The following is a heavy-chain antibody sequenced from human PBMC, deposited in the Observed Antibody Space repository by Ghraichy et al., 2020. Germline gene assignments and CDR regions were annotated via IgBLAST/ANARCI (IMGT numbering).Heavy chain of an antibody. CDR3: TTDPAPIVVVNDAFDI. V-gene: IGHV3-15*01. Sequence: GGSLRLSCAASGFTFSNAWMSWVRQAPGKGLEWVGRIKSKTDGGTTDYAAPVKGRFTISRDDSKNTLYLQMNSLKTEDTAVYYCTTDPAPIVVVNDAFDIWGQGTMVTVSS. J-gene: IGHJ3*02. CDR2: IKSKTDGGTT. D-gene: IGHD3-22*01. CDR1: GFTFSNAW.